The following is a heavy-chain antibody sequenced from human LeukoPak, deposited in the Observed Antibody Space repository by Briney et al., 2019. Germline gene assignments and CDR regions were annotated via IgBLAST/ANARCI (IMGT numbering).Heavy chain of an antibody. CDR2: IGTAGDT. Sequence: GGSLRLSCAASGFTFSSYDMHWVRQATGKGLEWVSAIGTAGDTYYPGSVKGRFTISRENAKNSLYLQMNSLRAGDTAVYYCARAVPRTTVAPYYYYMDVWGKGTTVTVSS. V-gene: IGHV3-13*01. CDR3: ARAVPRTTVAPYYYYMDV. J-gene: IGHJ6*03. D-gene: IGHD4-23*01. CDR1: GFTFSSYD.